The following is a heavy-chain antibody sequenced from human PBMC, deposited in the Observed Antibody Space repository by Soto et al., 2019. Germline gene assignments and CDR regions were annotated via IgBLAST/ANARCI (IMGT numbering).Heavy chain of an antibody. D-gene: IGHD6-19*01. CDR2: IYPGDSDT. Sequence: PGESLKISCKGSGYSFTSYWIGWVRQMPGKGLEWMGIIYPGDSDTRYSPSFQGQVTISADKSISTAYLQWSSLKASDTATYYCARHFGIAVAGTRFLDYWGQGTLVTVSS. J-gene: IGHJ4*02. V-gene: IGHV5-51*01. CDR3: ARHFGIAVAGTRFLDY. CDR1: GYSFTSYW.